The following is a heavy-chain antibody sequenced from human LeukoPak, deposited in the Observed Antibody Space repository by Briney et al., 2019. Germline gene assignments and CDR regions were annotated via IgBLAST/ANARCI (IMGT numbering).Heavy chain of an antibody. CDR1: GESFSGYY. V-gene: IGHV4-34*01. D-gene: IGHD1-26*01. J-gene: IGHJ6*03. CDR3: ASQGHHGKIVGTTLSYFYMDV. CDR2: INHSGST. Sequence: SETLSLTCAVYGESFSGYYWSWIRQSPGKGLEWIGDINHSGSTNYNPSLKSRVTISVDTSKNQFSLKLSSVTAADTAFYYCASQGHHGKIVGTTLSYFYMDVWGKGTTVTVSS.